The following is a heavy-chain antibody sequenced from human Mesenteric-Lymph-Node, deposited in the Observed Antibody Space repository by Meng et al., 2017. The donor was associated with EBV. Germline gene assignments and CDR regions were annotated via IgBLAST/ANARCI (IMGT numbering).Heavy chain of an antibody. V-gene: IGHV4-31*03. Sequence: QAQPQESGPGLVKASQTLSLTCTVSGGSISSGNYYWNLIRQHPGKGLEWIGYIYYTGHTYYNPSLRSRVTISIDTSKNQFSLSLHSVTAADTAVYYCATNDNYRNDYWGQGTLVTVSS. CDR2: IYYTGHT. D-gene: IGHD5-24*01. CDR3: ATNDNYRNDY. CDR1: GGSISSGNYY. J-gene: IGHJ4*02.